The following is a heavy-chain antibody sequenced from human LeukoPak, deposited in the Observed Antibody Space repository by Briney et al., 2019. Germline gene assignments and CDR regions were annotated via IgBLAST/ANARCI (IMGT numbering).Heavy chain of an antibody. Sequence: GRSLRLSCAASGFTFSSYAMHWVRQAPGKGLEWVAIISYDGSNKYYADSVKGRFTISRDNSKNTLYLQMNSLRPEDSAVHYCAKDGRGSGYFPDYWGQGTLVTVSS. CDR1: GFTFSSYA. CDR2: ISYDGSNK. V-gene: IGHV3-30*04. J-gene: IGHJ4*02. D-gene: IGHD3-22*01. CDR3: AKDGRGSGYFPDY.